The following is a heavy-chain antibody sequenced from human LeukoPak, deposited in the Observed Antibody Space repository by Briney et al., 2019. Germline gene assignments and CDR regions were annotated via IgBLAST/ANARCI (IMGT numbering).Heavy chain of an antibody. J-gene: IGHJ4*02. V-gene: IGHV3-23*01. CDR3: AKGITFGGVIVPVDY. D-gene: IGHD3-16*02. CDR2: ISGSGGST. Sequence: GGSLRLSCAASGFTFSSYAMSWVRQAPGKGLEWVSAISGSGGSTYYADSVKGRFTISRDSSKNTLYLQMNSLRAEDTAVYYCAKGITFGGVIVPVDYWGQGTLVTVSS. CDR1: GFTFSSYA.